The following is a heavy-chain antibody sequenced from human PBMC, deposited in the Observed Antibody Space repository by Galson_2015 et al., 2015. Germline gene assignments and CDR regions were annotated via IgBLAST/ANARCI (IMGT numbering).Heavy chain of an antibody. CDR2: ISNSGTS. D-gene: IGHD3-10*01. CDR3: AGFYGSGSHTWFDP. CDR1: GGSFSNYY. J-gene: IGHJ5*02. Sequence: ETLSLTCSVSGGSFSNYYWSWIRQPPGKGLEWLGHISNSGTSNYNPSLKSRATISLDTSQNPFSLKLSSVTAADTAVYFCAGFYGSGSHTWFDPWGQGTLVTVSS. V-gene: IGHV4-4*08.